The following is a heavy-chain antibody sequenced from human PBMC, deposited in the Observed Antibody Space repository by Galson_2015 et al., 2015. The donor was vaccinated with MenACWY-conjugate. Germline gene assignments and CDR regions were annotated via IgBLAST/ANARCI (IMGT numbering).Heavy chain of an antibody. CDR3: ARRATTGWFDP. Sequence: YNPSLQSRVTISADASKDQISLNLASVSAADTAVYYCARRATTGWFDPWGQGTQVTVSS. D-gene: IGHD4-17*01. V-gene: IGHV4-61*07. J-gene: IGHJ5*02.